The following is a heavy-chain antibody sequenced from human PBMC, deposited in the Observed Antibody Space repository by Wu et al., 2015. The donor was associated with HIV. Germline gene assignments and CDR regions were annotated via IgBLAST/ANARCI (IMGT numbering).Heavy chain of an antibody. CDR2: IIPLLGTT. D-gene: IGHD2-15*01. J-gene: IGHJ3*02. CDR3: ARVGLGSLDI. Sequence: QVRLLQSGAEVKSPGSSVKVPCLTSGYTFNRFPINWLRQVPGQGLEWMGVIIPLLGTTDYAQKFQGRVTITTDESTSTAYMELSSLRSEDTAVYYCARVGLGSLDIWGQGTMVTVSS. CDR1: GYTFNRFP. V-gene: IGHV1-69*16.